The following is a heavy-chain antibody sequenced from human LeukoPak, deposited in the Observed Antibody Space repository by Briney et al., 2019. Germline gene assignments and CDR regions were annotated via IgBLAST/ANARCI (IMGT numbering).Heavy chain of an antibody. V-gene: IGHV1-69*06. D-gene: IGHD5-18*01. Sequence: SVKVSCKASGGTFSSYAISWVRQAPGQGLEWMGGIIPIFGTANYAQKFQGRVTIAADKSTSTAYMELSSLRSEDTAVYYCATDTAGVNYFDYWGQGTLVTVSS. J-gene: IGHJ4*02. CDR2: IIPIFGTA. CDR3: ATDTAGVNYFDY. CDR1: GGTFSSYA.